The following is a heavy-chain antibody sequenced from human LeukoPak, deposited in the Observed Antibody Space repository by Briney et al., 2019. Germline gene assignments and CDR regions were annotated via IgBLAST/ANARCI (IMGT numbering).Heavy chain of an antibody. Sequence: GGSLRLSCAASGFTFSSYGMHWVRQAPGKGLEWVAFIRYDGSNKYYADSVKGRFTISRDNSKNTLYLQMNSLRAEDTAVYYCAKDPRYYYDSSGYYYAYYFDYWGQGTLVTVSS. CDR3: AKDPRYYYDSSGYYYAYYFDY. CDR2: IRYDGSNK. D-gene: IGHD3-22*01. CDR1: GFTFSSYG. V-gene: IGHV3-30*02. J-gene: IGHJ4*02.